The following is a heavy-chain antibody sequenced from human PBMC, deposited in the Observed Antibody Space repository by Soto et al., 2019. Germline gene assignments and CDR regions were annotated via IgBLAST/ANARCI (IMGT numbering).Heavy chain of an antibody. Sequence: QVQLVESGGGVVQPGRSLRLSCAASGFTFSSYAMHWVRQAPGKGLEWVAVISYDGSNKYYADSVKGRFTISRDNSKNTLYLQMNSLRAEDTAVYYCARDEGAYSSGWYFEGWGQGTLVTVSS. J-gene: IGHJ4*02. D-gene: IGHD6-19*01. V-gene: IGHV3-30-3*01. CDR1: GFTFSSYA. CDR2: ISYDGSNK. CDR3: ARDEGAYSSGWYFEG.